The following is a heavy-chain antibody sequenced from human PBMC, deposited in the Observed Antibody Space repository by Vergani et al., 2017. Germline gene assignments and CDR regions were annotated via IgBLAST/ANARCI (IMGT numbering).Heavy chain of an antibody. V-gene: IGHV4-34*01. CDR1: GGSFTSYH. J-gene: IGHJ6*03. D-gene: IGHD4-11*01. Sequence: QVQLQQWGGGLLKPSETLSLTCVVNGGSFTSYHWTLIRQSPGEGLEWVGDIDHTGRPDYNPSLKSRLTMSVVKSRNQFSLTLNSVTATDTAIYFCARVNTETNGHLYYYYYMDVWGQGTAVTVS. CDR3: ARVNTETNGHLYYYYYMDV. CDR2: IDHTGRP.